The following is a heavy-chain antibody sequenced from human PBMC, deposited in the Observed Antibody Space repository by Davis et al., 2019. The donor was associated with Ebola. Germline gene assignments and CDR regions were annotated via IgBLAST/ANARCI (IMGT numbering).Heavy chain of an antibody. CDR3: ARDLKWEPQGGLDY. D-gene: IGHD1-26*01. CDR2: ISYDGSNK. J-gene: IGHJ4*02. CDR1: GFTFSSYA. Sequence: PGGSLRLSCAASGFTFSSYAMHWVRQAPGKGLEWVAVISYDGSNKYYADSVKGRFTISRDNSKNTLYLQMNSLRAEDTAVYYCARDLKWEPQGGLDYWGQGTLVTVSS. V-gene: IGHV3-30*04.